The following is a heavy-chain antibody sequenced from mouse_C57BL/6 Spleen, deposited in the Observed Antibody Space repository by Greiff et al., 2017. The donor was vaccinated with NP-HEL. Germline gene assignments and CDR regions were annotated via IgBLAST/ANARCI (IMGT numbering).Heavy chain of an antibody. CDR2: IDPSDSDT. CDR3: AREGELRQAMDY. V-gene: IGHV1-52*01. J-gene: IGHJ4*01. CDR1: GYTFTSYW. Sequence: QVQLQQPGAELVRPGSSVKLSCKASGYTFTSYWMHWVKQRPIQGLEWIGNIDPSDSDTHYNQKFKDKATLTVDKSSSTAYMQLSSLTSEDSAVYYCAREGELRQAMDYWGQGTSVTVSS. D-gene: IGHD2-12*01.